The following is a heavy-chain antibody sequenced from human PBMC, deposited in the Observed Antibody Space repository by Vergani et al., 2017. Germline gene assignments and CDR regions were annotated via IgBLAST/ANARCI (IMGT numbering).Heavy chain of an antibody. CDR2: ISAYNGNT. V-gene: IGHV1-18*01. J-gene: IGHJ4*02. CDR1: GYTFTSSG. Sequence: QVQLVQSGAEVTKPGASVTVSCKASGYTFTSSGISWVRQAPGQGLEWMGWISAYNGNTNYAQKLQGRVTMTTDPSTSTAYMELRSLRSDDTAIYYCAGVRDGYNYAFDDWGQGTLVSVSS. CDR3: AGVRDGYNYAFDD. D-gene: IGHD5-24*01.